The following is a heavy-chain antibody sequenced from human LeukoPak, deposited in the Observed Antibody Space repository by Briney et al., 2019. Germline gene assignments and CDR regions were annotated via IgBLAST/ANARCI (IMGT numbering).Heavy chain of an antibody. J-gene: IGHJ4*02. CDR3: ARQGSEIDY. CDR1: GFTPSHYY. Sequence: GGSLRLSCAASGFTPSHYYMTWIRQAPGKGLEWLSCISSSVDTIYYADSVKGRFTGSRDNDENSLYLQMNSLRAEDTAMYYCARQGSEIDYWGQGTLVTVSS. V-gene: IGHV3-11*01. CDR2: ISSSVDTI.